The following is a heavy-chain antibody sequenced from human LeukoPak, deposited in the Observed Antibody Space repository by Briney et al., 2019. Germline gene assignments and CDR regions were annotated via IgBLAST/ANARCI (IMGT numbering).Heavy chain of an antibody. CDR1: KFTFSNYG. J-gene: IGHJ4*02. CDR3: AKEYDSGGYGANFDY. CDR2: ASSDGGTK. V-gene: IGHV3-30*18. D-gene: IGHD3-10*01. Sequence: GGSLRLSCTASKFTFSNYGMQWVRQAPGKGLEWVAVASSDGGTKYYADSAKGRFTISRDNSRNTMYLQMDSLRAEDTAVYYCAKEYDSGGYGANFDYWGQGTLVTVSS.